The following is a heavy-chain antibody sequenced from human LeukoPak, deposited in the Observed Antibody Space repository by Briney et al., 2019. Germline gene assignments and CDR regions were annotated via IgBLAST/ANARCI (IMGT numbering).Heavy chain of an antibody. CDR1: GFTFGNAW. CDR3: TTDPSYYYDSSGYYYFDY. Sequence: GGSLRLSCAASGFTFGNAWMSWVRQAPGKGLEWVGRIKSKTDGGTTDYAAPVKGRFTISRDDSKNTLYLQMNSLKTEDTAVYYCTTDPSYYYDSSGYYYFDYWGQGTLVTVSS. D-gene: IGHD3-22*01. CDR2: IKSKTDGGTT. J-gene: IGHJ4*02. V-gene: IGHV3-15*01.